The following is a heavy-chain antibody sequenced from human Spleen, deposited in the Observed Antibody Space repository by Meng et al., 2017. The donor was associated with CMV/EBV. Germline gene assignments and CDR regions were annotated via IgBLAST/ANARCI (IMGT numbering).Heavy chain of an antibody. J-gene: IGHJ6*02. Sequence: GGSLRLSCAASGFTVSSYYMNWVRQALGKGLEWVSKVYSSGTSYYTDSVKGRFTISRDNAKNSLYLQLNSLRAEDTAVYYCARDLGGNYGMDVWGQGTTVTVSS. CDR2: VYSSGTS. CDR3: ARDLGGNYGMDV. V-gene: IGHV3-53*01. D-gene: IGHD1-26*01. CDR1: GFTVSSYY.